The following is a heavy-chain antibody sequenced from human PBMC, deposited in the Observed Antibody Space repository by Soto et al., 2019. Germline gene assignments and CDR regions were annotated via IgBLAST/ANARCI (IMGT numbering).Heavy chain of an antibody. Sequence: PLSLSCAAAGVTSSSYCMHWVRQAPGKGLEWVAVIWYDGSNKYYADSVKGRFTISRDNSKNTLYLQMNSLRAEDTAVYYCARSYYYDSSGYYRSFFQHWGQGTLVTVS. CDR2: IWYDGSNK. J-gene: IGHJ1*01. D-gene: IGHD3-22*01. V-gene: IGHV3-33*01. CDR3: ARSYYYDSSGYYRSFFQH. CDR1: GVTSSSYC.